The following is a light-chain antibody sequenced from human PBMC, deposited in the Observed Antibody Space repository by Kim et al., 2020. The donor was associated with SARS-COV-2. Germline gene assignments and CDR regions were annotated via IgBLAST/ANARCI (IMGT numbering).Light chain of an antibody. Sequence: ASVKLTCTLSRGHSTYAIAWHQQQPEKGPRYLMKVDSDGSHNKGDGIPDRFSGSSSGAERYLTISSLQSEDEADYYCQTWDTGSRVFGGGTQLTVL. J-gene: IGLJ3*02. CDR3: QTWDTGSRV. CDR2: VDSDGSH. V-gene: IGLV4-69*01. CDR1: RGHSTYA.